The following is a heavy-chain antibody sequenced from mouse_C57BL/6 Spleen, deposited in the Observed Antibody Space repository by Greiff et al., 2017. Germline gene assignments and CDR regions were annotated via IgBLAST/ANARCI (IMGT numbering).Heavy chain of an antibody. Sequence: EVNVVESEGGLVQPGSSMKLSCTASGFTFSDYYMAWVRQVPEKGLEWVANINYDGSSTYYLASLKSRFIISRDNAKNTLYLQMSSLKSEDTATYYCARESGDGYFGSYYFDYWGQGTTLTVSS. CDR2: INYDGSST. CDR1: GFTFSDYY. V-gene: IGHV5-16*01. D-gene: IGHD2-3*01. CDR3: ARESGDGYFGSYYFDY. J-gene: IGHJ2*01.